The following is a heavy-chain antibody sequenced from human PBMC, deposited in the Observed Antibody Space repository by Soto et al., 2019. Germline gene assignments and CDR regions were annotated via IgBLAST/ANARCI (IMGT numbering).Heavy chain of an antibody. Sequence: ASVKVSCKASGYTFTSYAMHWVRQAPGQRLEWMGWINGGNRNTKYSQRFQGRVTITTDTSASTAYMELSSLRSEDTAVYYCAIIGYSSGWYSFDYWGQGTLVTVSS. CDR2: INGGNRNT. CDR3: AIIGYSSGWYSFDY. CDR1: GYTFTSYA. V-gene: IGHV1-3*01. D-gene: IGHD6-19*01. J-gene: IGHJ4*02.